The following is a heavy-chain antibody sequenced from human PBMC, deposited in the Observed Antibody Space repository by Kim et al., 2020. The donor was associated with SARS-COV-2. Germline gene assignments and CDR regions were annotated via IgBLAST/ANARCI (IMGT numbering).Heavy chain of an antibody. CDR3: ARGRAGVVPAHILELGPHFDYFIMDV. J-gene: IGHJ6*01. CDR1: IGSLSGHY. CDR2: IYQNGRT. V-gene: IGHV4-34*01. D-gene: IGHD2-2*01. Sequence: SETLSLTCGVSIGSLSGHYWSWIRQSPGKGPEWIGEIYQNGRTNYNPSLKSRVTISMDTSKNQFSVKVNSMTAADTGFYYCARGRAGVVPAHILELGPHFDYFIMDVWGHETTVTVPS.